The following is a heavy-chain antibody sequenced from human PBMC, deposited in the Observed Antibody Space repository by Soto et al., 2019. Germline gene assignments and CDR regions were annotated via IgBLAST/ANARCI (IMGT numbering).Heavy chain of an antibody. J-gene: IGHJ6*02. D-gene: IGHD6-13*01. CDR2: IIPIFGTA. CDR3: ARDDSPGIAAAGNYYYYGMDV. CDR1: GGTFSSYA. Sequence: SVKVSCKASGGTFSSYAISWVRQAPGQGLEWMGGIIPIFGTANYAQKFQGRVTITADESTSTAYMELSSLRSEDTAVYYCARDDSPGIAAAGNYYYYGMDVWGQGTTVTVSS. V-gene: IGHV1-69*13.